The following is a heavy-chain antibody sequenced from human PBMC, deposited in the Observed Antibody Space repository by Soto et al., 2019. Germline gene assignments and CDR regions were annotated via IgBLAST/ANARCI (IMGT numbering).Heavy chain of an antibody. CDR3: ARSETGTHWYFDL. CDR2: INAGNGNT. D-gene: IGHD1-7*01. Sequence: ASVKVSCKASGYTFTSYAMHWVRQAPGQRLEWMGWINAGNGNTKYSQKFQGRVTITRDTSASTAYMELSSLRSEDTAVYYCARSETGTHWYFDLWGRGTLVTVSS. CDR1: GYTFTSYA. V-gene: IGHV1-3*01. J-gene: IGHJ2*01.